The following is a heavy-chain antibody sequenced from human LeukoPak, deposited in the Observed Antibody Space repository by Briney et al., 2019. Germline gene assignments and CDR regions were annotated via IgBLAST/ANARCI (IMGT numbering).Heavy chain of an antibody. D-gene: IGHD2-2*01. CDR1: GYSFTSYW. J-gene: IGHJ3*02. Sequence: GESLKISCKGSGYSFTSYWIAWVRQMPGKGRDWMGIFYPGDSDTRYSPSFQGQVTISADKSISTAYLQWSSLKASDTAMYYCARQYCSSTSCWIDAFDIWGQGTMVTVSS. V-gene: IGHV5-51*01. CDR2: FYPGDSDT. CDR3: ARQYCSSTSCWIDAFDI.